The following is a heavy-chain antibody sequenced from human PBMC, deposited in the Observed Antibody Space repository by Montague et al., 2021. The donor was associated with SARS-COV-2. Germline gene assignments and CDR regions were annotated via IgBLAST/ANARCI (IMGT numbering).Heavy chain of an antibody. V-gene: IGHV3-23*03. CDR3: AKEKHVHYDFWSGDRWGYFYF. Sequence: SSTYYADSVKGCFTISRDNSKNTLYLQMNSLSAEDTAVYYCAKEKHVHYDFWSGDRWGYFYF. CDR2: SST. J-gene: IGHJ4*03. D-gene: IGHD3-3*01.